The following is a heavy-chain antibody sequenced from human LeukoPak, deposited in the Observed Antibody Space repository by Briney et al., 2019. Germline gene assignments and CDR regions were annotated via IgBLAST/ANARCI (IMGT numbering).Heavy chain of an antibody. CDR2: ISSSSSYI. D-gene: IGHD3-10*02. Sequence: GGSLRLSCAASGFTFSSYSMNWVRQAPGKGLEWVSSISSSSSYINYADSVKGRFTISRDNAKNSLYLQMNSLRAEDTAVYYCAVFPTHYWGQGTLVTVSS. CDR1: GFTFSSYS. CDR3: AVFPTHY. J-gene: IGHJ4*02. V-gene: IGHV3-21*01.